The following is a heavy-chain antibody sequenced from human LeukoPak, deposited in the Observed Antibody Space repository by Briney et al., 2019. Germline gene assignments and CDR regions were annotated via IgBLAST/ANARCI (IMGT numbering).Heavy chain of an antibody. Sequence: SETLSLTCTVSGGSISSSSYYWGWIRQPPGKGLEWIGSIYYSGSTYYNPPLKSRVTISVDTSKNQFSLKLSSVTAADTAVYYCARTLYFYGSGSYSYFYWGQGTLVTVSS. CDR2: IYYSGST. D-gene: IGHD3-10*01. J-gene: IGHJ4*02. CDR3: ARTLYFYGSGSYSYFY. V-gene: IGHV4-39*01. CDR1: GGSISSSSYY.